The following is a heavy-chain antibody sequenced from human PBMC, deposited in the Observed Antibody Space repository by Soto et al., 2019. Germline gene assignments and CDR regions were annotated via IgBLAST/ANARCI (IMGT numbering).Heavy chain of an antibody. V-gene: IGHV1-69*02. Sequence: QVQLVQSGAEVKKPGSSVKVSCKASGGTFSSYTISWVRQAPGQGLEWMGRIIPILGIANYAQKFQGRVTIHADKSTSTAYMELSSLRSEDTAVYYCARAKTTVVTPDYWGQGTLVTVSS. J-gene: IGHJ4*02. CDR1: GGTFSSYT. CDR3: ARAKTTVVTPDY. D-gene: IGHD4-17*01. CDR2: IIPILGIA.